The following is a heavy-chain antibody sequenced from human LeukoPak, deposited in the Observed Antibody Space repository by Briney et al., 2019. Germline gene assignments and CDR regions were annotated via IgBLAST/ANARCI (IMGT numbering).Heavy chain of an antibody. J-gene: IGHJ6*04. Sequence: ASVKVSCKASGYTFTGYYMHWVRQAPGQGLDGMGWINPNSCGTNYAQKFQGWVTITRDTSISTAYMELSRLRSDDTAVYYCARGCSSSCHHEMDYYYYGMDVWGKGTTVTVSP. V-gene: IGHV1-2*04. CDR2: INPNSCGT. CDR1: GYTFTGYY. D-gene: IGHD2-2*01. CDR3: ARGCSSSCHHEMDYYYYGMDV.